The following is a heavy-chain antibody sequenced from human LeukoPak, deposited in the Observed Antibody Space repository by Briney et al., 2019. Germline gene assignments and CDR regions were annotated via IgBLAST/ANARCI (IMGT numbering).Heavy chain of an antibody. J-gene: IGHJ4*02. V-gene: IGHV3-48*02. D-gene: IGHD3/OR15-3a*01. Sequence: PSETLSLTCTVSGGSISSYYWSWVRQAPGKGLEWVSYISSSSSTIYYADSVKGRFTISRDNAKNSLYLQMNSLRDEDTAVYYCARFRSGDYHDYWGQGTLVIVSS. CDR2: ISSSSSTI. CDR1: GGSISSYY. CDR3: ARFRSGDYHDY.